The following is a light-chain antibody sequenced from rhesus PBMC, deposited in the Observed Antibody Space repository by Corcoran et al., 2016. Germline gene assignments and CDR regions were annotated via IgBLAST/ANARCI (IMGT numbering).Light chain of an antibody. J-gene: IGKJ4*01. Sequence: DIQMTQSPSSLSASVGDTVTITCRASQSISSWLDWYQQKPGKAPKLLMYKASSLQSGVPSRFSGSGAGTDFTLTISRLQPEDFATYYCLQYSSSPLTVGGGTKVEIK. CDR2: KAS. V-gene: IGKV1-22*01. CDR3: LQYSSSPLT. CDR1: QSISSW.